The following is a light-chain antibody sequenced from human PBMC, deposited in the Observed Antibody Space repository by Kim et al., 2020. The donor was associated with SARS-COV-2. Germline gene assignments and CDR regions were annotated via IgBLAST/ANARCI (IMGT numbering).Light chain of an antibody. J-gene: IGKJ4*01. V-gene: IGKV3-15*01. Sequence: GSPGERATLSCRASQSVGSNLAWYQQKPGQAPRLLIYGASTRATGIPARFSGSGSGTEFTLTIRSLQSEDFAVYYCHQNNNWPLTFGGGTKVDIK. CDR1: QSVGSN. CDR3: HQNNNWPLT. CDR2: GAS.